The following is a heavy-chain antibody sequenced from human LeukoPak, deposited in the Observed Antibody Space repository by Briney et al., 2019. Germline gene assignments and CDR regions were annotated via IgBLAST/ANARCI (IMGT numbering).Heavy chain of an antibody. CDR1: GFTFSSYG. D-gene: IGHD3-3*01. Sequence: PGGSLRLSCAASGFTFSSYGMSWVRQAPGKGLEWVSAISGSGGSTYYADSVKGRFTISRDNPNNLVYLQMNNLRVEDTAVYYCARARFTTFVYYWGQGTLVTVSS. CDR3: ARARFTTFVYY. J-gene: IGHJ4*02. V-gene: IGHV3-23*01. CDR2: ISGSGGST.